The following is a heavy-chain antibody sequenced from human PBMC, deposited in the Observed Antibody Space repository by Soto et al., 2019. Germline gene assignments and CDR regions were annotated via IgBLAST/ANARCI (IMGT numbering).Heavy chain of an antibody. CDR2: IRSKANSYAT. CDR3: TRGGYCTNGVCYDY. V-gene: IGHV3-73*01. Sequence: GGSLRLSCAASGFTFSGSAMHWVRQASGKGLEWVGRIRSKANSYATAYAASVKGRFTISRDDSKNTAYLQMNSLKTEDTAVYYCTRGGYCTNGVCYDYWGQGTLVTVSS. D-gene: IGHD2-8*01. CDR1: GFTFSGSA. J-gene: IGHJ4*02.